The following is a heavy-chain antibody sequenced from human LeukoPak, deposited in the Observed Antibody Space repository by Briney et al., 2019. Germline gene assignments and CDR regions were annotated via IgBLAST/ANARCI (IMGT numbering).Heavy chain of an antibody. CDR2: ISTGSSYT. J-gene: IGHJ4*02. D-gene: IGHD2-21*02. CDR3: ARAEGGPATAIY. Sequence: GGSLRRSCAASGFTFSDYYMSWIRQAPGRGLEWVSYISTGSSYTNYADSVKGRFTISRDNAKNSLYLQMNSLRAEDTALYYCARAEGGPATAIYWGQGTLVTVSS. CDR1: GFTFSDYY. V-gene: IGHV3-11*05.